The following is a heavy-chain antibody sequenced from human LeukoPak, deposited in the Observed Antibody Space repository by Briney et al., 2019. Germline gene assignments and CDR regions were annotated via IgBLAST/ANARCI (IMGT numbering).Heavy chain of an antibody. CDR1: GFTFSSHP. CDR3: AKPAIITMIVVVYFDY. V-gene: IGHV3-30-3*02. J-gene: IGHJ4*02. Sequence: PGRSLRLSCAASGFTFSSHPMHWVRQAPGKGLEWVAVLSNDGGSKYYADSVKGRFAISRDNSKNTLYLQMNSLRAEDTAVYYCAKPAIITMIVVVYFDYWGQGTLVTVPS. D-gene: IGHD3-22*01. CDR2: LSNDGGSK.